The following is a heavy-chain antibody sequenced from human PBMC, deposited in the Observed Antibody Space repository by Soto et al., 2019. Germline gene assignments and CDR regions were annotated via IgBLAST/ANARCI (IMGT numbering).Heavy chain of an antibody. Sequence: EVQLLESGGGLVQPGGSLRLSCAASGFTFSSYAMSWVRQARGKGLEWVSAISGSGGSTYYADSVKGRFTISRDNSKNTLYLQMNSLRAEDTAVHYCAKIPITIFGVVIIPYYYYMDVWGKRTTVTVSS. D-gene: IGHD3-3*01. CDR2: ISGSGGST. CDR3: AKIPITIFGVVIIPYYYYMDV. CDR1: GFTFSSYA. J-gene: IGHJ6*03. V-gene: IGHV3-23*01.